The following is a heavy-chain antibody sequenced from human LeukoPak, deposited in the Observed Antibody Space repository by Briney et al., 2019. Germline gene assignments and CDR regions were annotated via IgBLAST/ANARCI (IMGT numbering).Heavy chain of an antibody. CDR3: AREYDYGDYYYYYMDV. Sequence: ASVKVSCKASGYTFTGYYMHWVRQAPGQGLEWMGWINPNSGGTNYAQKFQGRVTMTRDTSISTAYMELSRLRSDDTAVYYCAREYDYGDYYYYYMDVWGKGTTVTVSS. V-gene: IGHV1-2*02. CDR2: INPNSGGT. CDR1: GYTFTGYY. D-gene: IGHD4-17*01. J-gene: IGHJ6*03.